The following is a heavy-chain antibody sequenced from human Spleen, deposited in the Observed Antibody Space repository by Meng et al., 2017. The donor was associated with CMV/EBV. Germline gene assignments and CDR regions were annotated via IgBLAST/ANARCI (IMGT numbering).Heavy chain of an antibody. CDR2: IYSGGST. CDR1: GFIVISNY. CDR3: ARGPRFLEWLFDY. V-gene: IGHV3-53*01. D-gene: IGHD3-3*01. Sequence: CAASGFIVISNYMSWVRQAPGKGLECVSVIYSGGSTYYADSVKGRITISRENSKNTLYLKMNSLRAEDTAVYYCARGPRFLEWLFDYWGQGTLVTVSS. J-gene: IGHJ4*02.